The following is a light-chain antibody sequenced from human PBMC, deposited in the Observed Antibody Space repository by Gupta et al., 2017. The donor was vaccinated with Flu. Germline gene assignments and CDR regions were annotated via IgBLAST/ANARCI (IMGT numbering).Light chain of an antibody. CDR3: QAGDSSAEV. V-gene: IGLV3-1*01. J-gene: IGLJ3*02. Sequence: SYELTPPPSVSVSPGQTASIPCSGAKLGDKFDSWSQQKPGQSPLLVIYKDSTRPAGSPERFSGSTSGTTATLTMGGTQAGDDDYYYCQAGDSSAEVFGGGTKLTVL. CDR1: KLGDKF. CDR2: KDS.